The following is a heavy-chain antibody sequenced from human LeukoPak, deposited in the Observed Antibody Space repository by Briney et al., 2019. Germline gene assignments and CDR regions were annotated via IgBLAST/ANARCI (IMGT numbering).Heavy chain of an antibody. CDR2: IHLSGGDT. CDR1: GYSFTAFY. V-gene: IGHV1-2*02. D-gene: IGHD3-10*01. CDR3: ARDGEYGTGSYYRGYFDY. J-gene: IGHJ4*02. Sequence: AAVTVSCKASGYSFTAFYIHWVRQAPGQGLEWMGWIHLSGGDTRYAQKFQGRVTMARDTSISTVYMDLSGLGSDDTAVYYCARDGEYGTGSYYRGYFDYWGQGSLVTVCS.